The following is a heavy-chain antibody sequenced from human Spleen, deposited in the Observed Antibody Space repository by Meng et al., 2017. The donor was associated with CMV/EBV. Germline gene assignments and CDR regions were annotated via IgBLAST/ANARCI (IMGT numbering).Heavy chain of an antibody. D-gene: IGHD3-10*01. CDR1: GFTFNNYW. CDR3: ARATGSWRGGGYFV. V-gene: IGHV3-7*01. CDR2: IKKDGSDK. J-gene: IGHJ4*02. Sequence: GESLKISCAASGFTFNNYWMTWVRQAPGKGLEWVANIKKDGSDKYYVDSVKGRFTISRDNAKNSVYLQMNSLRVEDTAVYYCARATGSWRGGGYFVWGQGTLVTVSS.